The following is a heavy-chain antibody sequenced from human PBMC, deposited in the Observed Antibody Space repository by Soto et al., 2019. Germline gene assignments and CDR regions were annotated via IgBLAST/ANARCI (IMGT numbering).Heavy chain of an antibody. CDR2: IYYSGST. CDR3: ARERGRGWLQLAADNWFDP. Sequence: SETLSLTCTVSGGSISSYYWSWIRQPPGKGLEWIGYIYYSGSTNYNPSLKSRVTISVDTSKNQFSLKLSSVTAADTAVYYCARERGRGWLQLAADNWFDPWGQGTLVTVSS. V-gene: IGHV4-59*01. D-gene: IGHD5-12*01. J-gene: IGHJ5*02. CDR1: GGSISSYY.